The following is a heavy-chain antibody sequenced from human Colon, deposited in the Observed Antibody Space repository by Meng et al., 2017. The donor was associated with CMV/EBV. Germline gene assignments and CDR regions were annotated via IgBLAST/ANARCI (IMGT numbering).Heavy chain of an antibody. CDR3: ARRTTLSPHAYYFDY. Sequence: SSAAVSSGSSCWSWVRQPPGKRLEWIGYVSYSRGTKYNPSLNGLVTMSLNTSTNQFSLKLSSVTAADTALYYGARRTTLSPHAYYFDYWGQGTLVTVSS. CDR1: SAAVSSGSSC. J-gene: IGHJ4*02. D-gene: IGHD4-11*01. CDR2: VSYSRGT. V-gene: IGHV4-61*01.